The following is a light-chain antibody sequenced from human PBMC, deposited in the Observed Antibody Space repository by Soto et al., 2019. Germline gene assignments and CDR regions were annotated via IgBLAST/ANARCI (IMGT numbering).Light chain of an antibody. CDR1: QSVLYSSNNKNY. V-gene: IGKV4-1*01. CDR2: WAS. CDR3: QQYYTIPHT. Sequence: DIVMTQSPDSLAVSLCERATISCKSSQSVLYSSNNKNYLTWYQHKPGQPPKLLIYWASTREAGVPDRFSGSGSGTDFTLTISSLQAEDVAIYYCQQYYTIPHTFGQGTKLQIK. J-gene: IGKJ2*01.